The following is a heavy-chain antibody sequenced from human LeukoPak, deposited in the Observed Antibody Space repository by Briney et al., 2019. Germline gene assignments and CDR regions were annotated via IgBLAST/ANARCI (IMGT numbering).Heavy chain of an antibody. D-gene: IGHD3-10*01. Sequence: GRSLRLSCAASGFTFNIYGMHWVRQAPGKGLEWVAGISYDEMYQYYADTVKGRFTISRDNSKNTLFLQMNSLRAEDTAIYYCAKDRDYYGSGSDYWGQGTLVTVSS. CDR3: AKDRDYYGSGSDY. CDR2: ISYDEMYQ. J-gene: IGHJ4*02. CDR1: GFTFNIYG. V-gene: IGHV3-30*18.